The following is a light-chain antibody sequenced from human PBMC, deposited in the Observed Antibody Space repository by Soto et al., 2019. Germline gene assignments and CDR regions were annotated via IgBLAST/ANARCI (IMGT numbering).Light chain of an antibody. Sequence: DVVMTQFPLSLPVTLGQPASISCRSSQSLVYSDGNAYLSWFQQRPGQSPRRLMYMVSIRDSGVPDRFGGSGSGTDFTLEISRVEAEDVGVYYCMQGTSWPWTFGQGTKVEIK. CDR2: MVS. CDR3: MQGTSWPWT. J-gene: IGKJ1*01. V-gene: IGKV2-30*01. CDR1: QSLVYSDGNAY.